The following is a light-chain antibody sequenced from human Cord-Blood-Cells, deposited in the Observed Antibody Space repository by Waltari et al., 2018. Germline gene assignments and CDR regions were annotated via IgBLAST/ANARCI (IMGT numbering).Light chain of an antibody. J-gene: IGLJ2*01. V-gene: IGLV2-14*01. CDR2: EVS. CDR3: SSYTSSSTLG. Sequence: QSALTQPASVSGSPGQSITISCTGTSSDVGGYNYVSWYQQHPGKAPKLMIYEVSNRPSGVSNGFSGSKSGNTASLTISGLQAEDEADYYCSSYTSSSTLGFGGGTKLTVL. CDR1: SSDVGGYNY.